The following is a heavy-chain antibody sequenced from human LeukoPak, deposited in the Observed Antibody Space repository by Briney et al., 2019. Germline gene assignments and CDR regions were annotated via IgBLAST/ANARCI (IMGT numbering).Heavy chain of an antibody. V-gene: IGHV1-8*01. CDR2: MNPNSGNT. D-gene: IGHD3-10*01. J-gene: IGHJ5*02. CDR1: GYTFTSYD. CDR3: ARYSYYYGSGRLNWFDP. Sequence: ASVKVSCKASGYTFTSYDINWVRQATGQGLEWMGWMNPNSGNTGYAQKFQGRVTITADESTSTAYMELSSLRSEDTAVYYCARYSYYYGSGRLNWFDPWGQGTLVTVSS.